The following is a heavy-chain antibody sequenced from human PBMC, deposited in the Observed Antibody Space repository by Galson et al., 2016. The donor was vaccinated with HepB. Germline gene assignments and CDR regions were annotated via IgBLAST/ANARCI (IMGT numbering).Heavy chain of an antibody. CDR3: VRGVHTLDR. V-gene: IGHV4-59*01. CDR1: GASISSYY. CDR2: FYNSGSS. J-gene: IGHJ4*02. D-gene: IGHD2-2*03. Sequence: ETLSLTCTVSGASISSYYWSWIRQPPGKTLEWIGYFYNSGSSNYNPSLKSRVTISGDTSNNQFSLKLSSVTAADTAVYYCVRGVHTLDRWGQGSLVTVSS.